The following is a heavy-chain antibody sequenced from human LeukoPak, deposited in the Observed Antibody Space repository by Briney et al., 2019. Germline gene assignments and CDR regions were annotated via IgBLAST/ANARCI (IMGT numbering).Heavy chain of an antibody. J-gene: IGHJ4*02. V-gene: IGHV4-59*01. Sequence: SETLSLTCTVSGDSISYYYWSWIRQPPGKGLEWIGKIYYSGNTNYNPSLKSRVTISVDTSKNQFSLKLSSVTAADTAVYCCARVRGYSYDSSDFDYWGQGTLVTVSS. CDR1: GDSISYYY. CDR3: ARVRGYSYDSSDFDY. D-gene: IGHD5-18*01. CDR2: IYYSGNT.